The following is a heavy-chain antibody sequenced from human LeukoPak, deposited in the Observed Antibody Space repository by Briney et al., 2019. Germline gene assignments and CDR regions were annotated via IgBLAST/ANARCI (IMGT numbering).Heavy chain of an antibody. V-gene: IGHV3-7*03. D-gene: IGHD2-2*01. Sequence: GGSLRLSCTASGFTFSGYSMNWIRQAPGKGLERVANIKQDGTEEYYVDSVRGRFSISKDNAKNSLYLQMNSLRAEDTAVYYCARDPCHGALDYWGQGALVTVSS. J-gene: IGHJ4*02. CDR3: ARDPCHGALDY. CDR1: GFTFSGYS. CDR2: IKQDGTEE.